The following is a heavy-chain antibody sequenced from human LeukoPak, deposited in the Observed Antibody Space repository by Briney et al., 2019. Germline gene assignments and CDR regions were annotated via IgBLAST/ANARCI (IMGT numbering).Heavy chain of an antibody. CDR2: ISGSGGST. J-gene: IGHJ6*03. Sequence: GGSLRLSCAASGFPFSSYAMSWVRQAPGKGLEWVSAISGSGGSTYYADSVKGRFTISRDNSKNTLYLQMNSLRAEDTAVYYCAKAAAMVTAYYYYYYMDVWGKGTTVTVSS. V-gene: IGHV3-23*01. CDR1: GFPFSSYA. CDR3: AKAAAMVTAYYYYYYMDV. D-gene: IGHD5-18*01.